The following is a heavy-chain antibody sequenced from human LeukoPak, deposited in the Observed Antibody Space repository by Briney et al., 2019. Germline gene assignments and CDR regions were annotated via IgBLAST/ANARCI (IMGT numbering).Heavy chain of an antibody. J-gene: IGHJ4*02. D-gene: IGHD6-19*01. CDR2: ICGSGGCT. V-gene: IGHV3-23*01. CDR1: GFTFNTYA. CDR3: AKTTVGYSSGRYPGWPADC. Sequence: QSGGSLRLSCEASGFTFNTYAISWVRQAPGKGLEWVSGICGSGGCTYYADSVKGRFTISRDNSKNTVYLQMNSLTADDTAVYYCAKTTVGYSSGRYPGWPADCWGQGTLVTVSS.